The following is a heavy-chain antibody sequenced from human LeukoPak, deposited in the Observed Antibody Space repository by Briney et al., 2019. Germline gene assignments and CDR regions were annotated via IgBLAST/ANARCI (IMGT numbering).Heavy chain of an antibody. CDR2: VTSSGGST. CDR1: GFSISDYY. CDR3: TRERRGSYFAFES. J-gene: IGHJ4*02. V-gene: IGHV3-11*01. Sequence: PGGSLRLSCAASGFSISDYYMSWIRQSPGKGLEWISYVTSSGGSTKYADSVKGRFTVSRDNAKNSVALQMNSLRAEDTAVYYCTRERRGSYFAFESWGQGTLVTVPS. D-gene: IGHD3-10*01.